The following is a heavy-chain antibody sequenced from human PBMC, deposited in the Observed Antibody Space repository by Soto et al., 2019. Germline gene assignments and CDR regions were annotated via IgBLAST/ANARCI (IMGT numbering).Heavy chain of an antibody. Sequence: GGSLRLSCAASGFTFRSYAMSWVRQAPGKGLEWVSAISGSGDSGSGGSTYYADSVKGRFTISRDNSKNTLYLEMNSVRVEDMAMYYCAKENSEILEYGMVVCGQGT. J-gene: IGHJ6*01. CDR3: AKENSEILEYGMVV. V-gene: IGHV3-23*01. CDR2: ISGSGDSGSGGST. D-gene: IGHD3-3*01. CDR1: GFTFRSYA.